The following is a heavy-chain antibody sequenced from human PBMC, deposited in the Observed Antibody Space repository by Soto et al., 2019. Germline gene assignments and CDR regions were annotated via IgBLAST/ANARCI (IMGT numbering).Heavy chain of an antibody. J-gene: IGHJ4*02. CDR2: ISSSSSTI. Sequence: GGXLXLSXAASGFTXXSYSXXXXXXXPGKGLEWVSYISSSSSTIYYADSVKGRFTISRDNAKNSLYLQMNSLRDEDTAVYYCARDFGDIYYFDYWGQGTLVTVSS. V-gene: IGHV3-48*02. D-gene: IGHD4-17*01. CDR3: ARDFGDIYYFDY. CDR1: GFTXXSYS.